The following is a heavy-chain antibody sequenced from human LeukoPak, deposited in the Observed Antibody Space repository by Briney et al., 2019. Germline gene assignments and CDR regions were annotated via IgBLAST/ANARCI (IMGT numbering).Heavy chain of an antibody. J-gene: IGHJ5*02. CDR1: GDSVSSNSAA. Sequence: SQTLSLTCAISGDSVSSNSAAWNWIRQSPSRGLEWLGRTYYRSKWYNDYAVSVKSRITINPDTSKNQFSLQLNPVTPEDTAVYYCARGIRTMVRGVIIFPFDPWGQGTLVTVSS. V-gene: IGHV6-1*01. CDR2: TYYRSKWYN. CDR3: ARGIRTMVRGVIIFPFDP. D-gene: IGHD3-10*01.